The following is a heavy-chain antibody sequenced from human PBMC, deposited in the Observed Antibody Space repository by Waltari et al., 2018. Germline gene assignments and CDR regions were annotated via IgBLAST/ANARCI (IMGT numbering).Heavy chain of an antibody. J-gene: IGHJ4*02. CDR2: ISSSSSTI. Sequence: EVQLVESGGGLVQPGGSLRLSCAASGFTFSSYSMNWVRQAPRKGLEWISYISSSSSTIYYADSVKGRFTISRDNAKNSLYLQMNSLRAEDTAVYYCATRSGPGRDWGQGTLVTVSS. CDR1: GFTFSSYS. CDR3: ATRSGPGRD. V-gene: IGHV3-48*04. D-gene: IGHD3-10*01.